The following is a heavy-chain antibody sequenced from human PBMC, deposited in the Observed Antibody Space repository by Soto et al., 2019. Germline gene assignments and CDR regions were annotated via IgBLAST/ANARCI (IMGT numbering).Heavy chain of an antibody. Sequence: GGSLRLSCAASGFTFSSYAMSWVRQAPGKGLEWVSAISGSGGSTYYADSVKGRFTISRDNSKNTLYLQMNSLRAEDTAVYYCAKDGGNYYYDSSGYRLYFDYWGQGTLVTVSS. CDR3: AKDGGNYYYDSSGYRLYFDY. CDR2: ISGSGGST. CDR1: GFTFSSYA. J-gene: IGHJ4*02. V-gene: IGHV3-23*01. D-gene: IGHD3-22*01.